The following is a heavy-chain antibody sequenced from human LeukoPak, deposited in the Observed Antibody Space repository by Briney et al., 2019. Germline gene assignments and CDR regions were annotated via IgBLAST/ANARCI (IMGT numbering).Heavy chain of an antibody. V-gene: IGHV3-30*02. J-gene: IGHJ6*03. CDR2: IRYEGSSK. CDR1: GFTFSSYG. D-gene: IGHD6-13*01. Sequence: PGGSMRLSCAASGFTFSSYGMHWVRKAPGKGMERVVFIRYEGSSKYYADCVKGLFTISRDKSKKTLYLQMNSLRAEDTAVYYCAKVSRSRIAAAGKVAYYYYYMDVWGKGTTVTVSS. CDR3: AKVSRSRIAAAGKVAYYYYYMDV.